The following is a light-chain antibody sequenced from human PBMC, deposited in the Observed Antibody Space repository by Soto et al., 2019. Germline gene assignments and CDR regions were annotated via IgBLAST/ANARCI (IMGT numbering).Light chain of an antibody. CDR2: QDD. CDR1: KLDDKY. CDR3: LAGDSSTAAYV. J-gene: IGLJ1*01. Sequence: SYELTQPPSVSVSPGQTANITCSGDKLDDKYTSWYRQRPGQSPVLVIYQDDRRPSGIPERFSGSTSGHTATLTVTGTQDMEDAAYYCLAGDSSTAAYVFGTGTKVTVL. V-gene: IGLV3-1*01.